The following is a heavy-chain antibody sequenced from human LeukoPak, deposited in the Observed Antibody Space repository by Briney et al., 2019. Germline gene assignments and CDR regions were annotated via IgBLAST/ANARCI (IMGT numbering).Heavy chain of an antibody. CDR2: ISGSGAGT. CDR3: ATNTSSWSFDY. CDR1: GFTFSIYA. V-gene: IGHV3-23*01. Sequence: PGGSLRLYCAASGFTFSIYAMSWVRQAPGKGLEWVSAISGSGAGTYYADSVKGRFTISRDNSKNTLYLQMHSLRAEDTAVYYCATNTSSWSFDYWGQGTLVTVSS. D-gene: IGHD6-13*01. J-gene: IGHJ4*02.